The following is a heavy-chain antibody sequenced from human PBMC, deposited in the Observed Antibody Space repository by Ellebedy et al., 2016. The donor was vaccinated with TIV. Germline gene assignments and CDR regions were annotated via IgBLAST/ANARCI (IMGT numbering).Heavy chain of an antibody. J-gene: IGHJ5*02. CDR2: IRGKANNYAT. V-gene: IGHV3-73*01. CDR1: GFTFTDFT. D-gene: IGHD1-26*01. CDR3: TASDGTRSGGFDP. Sequence: GESLKISCAASGFTFTDFTVHWVRQPSGGGLEWLGRIRGKANNYATVYAASVKGRFTISRDDSENAAYLQRNSRKTEDTAIDYCTASDGTRSGGFDPWGQGTLVTVSS.